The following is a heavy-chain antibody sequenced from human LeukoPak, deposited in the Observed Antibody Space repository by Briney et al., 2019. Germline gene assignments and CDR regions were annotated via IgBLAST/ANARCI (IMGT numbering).Heavy chain of an antibody. V-gene: IGHV3-11*01. Sequence: GGSLRLSCAASGFTFSDFYMSWIRQAPGKGLEWVSYISSSGSTIYYADSVKGRFTISRDNAKNSLYLQMNSLRAEDTAVYYCAREYSSSWAPAVPFDYWGQGTLATVSS. CDR2: ISSSGSTI. CDR1: GFTFSDFY. J-gene: IGHJ4*02. CDR3: AREYSSSWAPAVPFDY. D-gene: IGHD6-13*01.